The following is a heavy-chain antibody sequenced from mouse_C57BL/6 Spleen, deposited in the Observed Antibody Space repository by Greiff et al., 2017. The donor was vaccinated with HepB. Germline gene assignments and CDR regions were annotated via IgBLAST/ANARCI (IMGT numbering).Heavy chain of an antibody. V-gene: IGHV1-82*01. J-gene: IGHJ3*01. CDR3: ASRGAIYYDYDATY. D-gene: IGHD2-4*01. Sequence: QVQLQQSGPELVKPGASVKISCKASGYAFSSSWMNWVKQRPGKGLEWIGRIYPGDGDTNYNGKFKGKATLTADKSSSPAYMQLSSLTSEDSAVYFCASRGAIYYDYDATYWGQGTLVTVSA. CDR1: GYAFSSSW. CDR2: IYPGDGDT.